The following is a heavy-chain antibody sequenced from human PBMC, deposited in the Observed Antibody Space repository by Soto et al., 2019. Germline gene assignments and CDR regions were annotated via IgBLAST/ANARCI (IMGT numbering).Heavy chain of an antibody. CDR2: INPNSGGT. CDR1: GYTFTGYY. J-gene: IGHJ4*02. V-gene: IGHV1-2*02. Sequence: ASVKVSCKASGYTFTGYYMHWVRQAPAQGLEWMGWINPNSGGTNYAQKFQGRVTMTRDTSISTAYMELSRLRSDDTAVYYCARVNVVVVAATREYYFDYWGQGTLVTVSS. D-gene: IGHD2-15*01. CDR3: ARVNVVVVAATREYYFDY.